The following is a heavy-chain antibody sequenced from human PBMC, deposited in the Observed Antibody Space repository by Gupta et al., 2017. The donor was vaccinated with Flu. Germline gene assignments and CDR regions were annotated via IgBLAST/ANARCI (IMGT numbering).Heavy chain of an antibody. J-gene: IGHJ6*02. CDR2: ISGSGGST. CDR1: GFTFSSYA. D-gene: IGHD1-26*01. CDR3: AKVLHPSQRTYYYYGMDV. V-gene: IGHV3-23*01. Sequence: EVQLLESGGGLVQPGGSLRLSCAASGFTFSSYAMSWVRQAPGKGLEWVSAISGSGGSTYYADSVKGRFTISRDNSKNTLYLQMNSLRAEDTAVYYCAKVLHPSQRTYYYYGMDVWGQGTTVTVSS.